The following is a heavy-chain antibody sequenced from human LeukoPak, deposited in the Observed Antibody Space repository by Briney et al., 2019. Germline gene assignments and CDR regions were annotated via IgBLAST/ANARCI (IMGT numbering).Heavy chain of an antibody. J-gene: IGHJ4*02. V-gene: IGHV4-59*01. CDR3: ARDRDDSSYFDY. D-gene: IGHD3-22*01. CDR1: GGSISSYY. Sequence: SETLSLTCTVSGGSISSYYWSCIRQPPGKGLEWIGYIYYSGSTNYNPSLKSRVTISVDTSKNQFSLKLSSVTAADTAVYYCARDRDDSSYFDYWGQGTLVTVSS. CDR2: IYYSGST.